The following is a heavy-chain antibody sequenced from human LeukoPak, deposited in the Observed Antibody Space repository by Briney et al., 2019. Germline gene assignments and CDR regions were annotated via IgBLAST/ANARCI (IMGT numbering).Heavy chain of an antibody. V-gene: IGHV3-74*01. CDR1: GFTFSSYW. D-gene: IGHD4-17*01. Sequence: QTGGSLRLSCAASGFTFSSYWMHWVRQAPGKGLVWVSRINSDGSSTNYADSVKGRFTISRDNAKNTLYLQMNSLRAEDTAVYYCARSADYGDSNPFDYWGQGTLVTVSS. CDR2: INSDGSST. J-gene: IGHJ4*02. CDR3: ARSADYGDSNPFDY.